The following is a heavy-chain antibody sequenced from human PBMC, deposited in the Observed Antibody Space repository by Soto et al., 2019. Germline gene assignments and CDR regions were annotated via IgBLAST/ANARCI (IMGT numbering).Heavy chain of an antibody. V-gene: IGHV4-39*01. Sequence: QLQLQESGPGLVKPSETLSLTCTVSGGSISSSSYYWGWIRQPPGKGLEWIGSIYYSGSTYYNPSLKSRVTISVDTSKNQFSLKLSSVTAADTAVYYCAGAYSSSSKSRYYYYGMDVWGQGTTVTVSS. CDR1: GGSISSSSYY. CDR3: AGAYSSSSKSRYYYYGMDV. J-gene: IGHJ6*02. D-gene: IGHD6-6*01. CDR2: IYYSGST.